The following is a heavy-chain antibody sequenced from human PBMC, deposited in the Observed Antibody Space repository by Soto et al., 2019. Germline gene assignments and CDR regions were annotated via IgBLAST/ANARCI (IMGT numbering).Heavy chain of an antibody. V-gene: IGHV3-30*18. Sequence: LRLSCAAAGFTFSSYGMHWVRQAPGKGLEWVAVISYDGRNKYYADAVKGRFTISRDNSKNTLYLQMSSLRAEDTAVYYCVKDGSSGWPYFYDMDVWGQGTTVTVSS. CDR2: ISYDGRNK. D-gene: IGHD6-19*01. J-gene: IGHJ6*02. CDR3: VKDGSSGWPYFYDMDV. CDR1: GFTFSSYG.